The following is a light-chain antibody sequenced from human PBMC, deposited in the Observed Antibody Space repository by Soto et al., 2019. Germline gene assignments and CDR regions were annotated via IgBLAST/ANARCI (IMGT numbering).Light chain of an antibody. V-gene: IGKV3-11*01. J-gene: IGKJ4*01. CDR2: DAS. CDR3: QQRSEWPLT. CDR1: QSISSY. Sequence: EIVLTQSPATLSLSPGERATLSCRASQSISSYLAWYQQKPGQTPRLLIYDASNRATGIPARFSGGGSGTEFTLTISSLEPEDFAVYYCQQRSEWPLTFGGGTKVEI.